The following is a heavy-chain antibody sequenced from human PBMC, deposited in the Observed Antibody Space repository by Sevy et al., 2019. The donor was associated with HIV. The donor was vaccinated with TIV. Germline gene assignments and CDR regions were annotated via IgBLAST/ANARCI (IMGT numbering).Heavy chain of an antibody. J-gene: IGHJ3*02. CDR1: GGSISSGGYY. CDR2: IYYSGGT. Sequence: SETLSLTCTVSGGSISSGGYYWSWIRQHPGKGLEWIGYIYYSGGTYYNPSLEGRVTISVDTSKNQFSLKLTSVTAADTAVYYCATDQSYGDYDAFDIWGQGTVVTVSS. D-gene: IGHD4-17*01. V-gene: IGHV4-31*03. CDR3: ATDQSYGDYDAFDI.